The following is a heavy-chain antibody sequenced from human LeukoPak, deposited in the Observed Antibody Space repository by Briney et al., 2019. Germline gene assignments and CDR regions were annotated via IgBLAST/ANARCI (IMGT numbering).Heavy chain of an antibody. J-gene: IGHJ4*02. CDR3: ASDLAVLRYFDWFRPTPRTFDY. CDR2: INHSGST. CDR1: GGSFSGYY. Sequence: SETLSLTCAVYGGSFSGYYWSWIRQPPGKGLEWNGEINHSGSTNYNPSLKSRVTISVDTSKNQFSLKLSSVTAADTAVYYCASDLAVLRYFDWFRPTPRTFDYWGQGTLVTVSS. V-gene: IGHV4-34*01. D-gene: IGHD3-9*01.